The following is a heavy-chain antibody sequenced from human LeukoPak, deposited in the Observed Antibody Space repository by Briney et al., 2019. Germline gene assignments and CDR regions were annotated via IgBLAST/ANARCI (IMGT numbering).Heavy chain of an antibody. CDR1: GGSISSGSYY. V-gene: IGHV4-61*02. J-gene: IGHJ4*02. Sequence: KPSQTLSLTCTVSGGSISSGSYYWSWIRQPAGKGLEWIVRIYTGGSTNYNPALKSRVTISVDTSKSQFSLKLSSGTAADTAVYYCARSDRITMVRGGRGKLYYFDYWGQGTLVTVSS. D-gene: IGHD3-10*01. CDR2: IYTGGST. CDR3: ARSDRITMVRGGRGKLYYFDY.